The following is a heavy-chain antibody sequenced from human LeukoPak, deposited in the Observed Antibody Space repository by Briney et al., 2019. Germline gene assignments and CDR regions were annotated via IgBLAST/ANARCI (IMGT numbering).Heavy chain of an antibody. J-gene: IGHJ4*02. V-gene: IGHV1-2*04. CDR2: INPNSGGT. Sequence: ASVKVSCTASGYTFTGYYMHWVRQAPGQGLEWMGWINPNSGGTNYAQKFQGWVTMTRDTSISTAYMELSRLRSDDTAVYYCARARSRLGELSFEPDYWGQGTLVTVSS. D-gene: IGHD3-16*02. CDR3: ARARSRLGELSFEPDY. CDR1: GYTFTGYY.